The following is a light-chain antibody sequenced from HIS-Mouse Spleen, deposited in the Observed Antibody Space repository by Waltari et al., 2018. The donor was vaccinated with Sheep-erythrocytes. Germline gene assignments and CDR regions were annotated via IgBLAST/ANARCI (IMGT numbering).Light chain of an antibody. CDR1: SSNIGSNT. Sequence: QSVLTQPPSASGTPGPRVTIPCSGSSSNIGSNTLNWYQQLPGTAPKLLIYSNNQRPSGVPDRFSGSKSGTSASLAISGLQSEDEADYYCAAWDDSLNGVVFGGGTKLTVL. CDR3: AAWDDSLNGVV. V-gene: IGLV1-44*01. CDR2: SNN. J-gene: IGLJ2*01.